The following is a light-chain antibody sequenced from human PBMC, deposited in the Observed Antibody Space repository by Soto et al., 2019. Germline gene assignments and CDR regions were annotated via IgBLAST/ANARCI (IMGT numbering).Light chain of an antibody. V-gene: IGLV2-14*01. J-gene: IGLJ2*01. CDR2: EVS. CDR1: SSDVGGYIY. Sequence: QSALTQPASVSGSPGQSITISCTGTSSDVGGYIYVSWYQHHAGNAPKLMIYEVSNRPSGVSNRFSGSKSGNTASLTISGLQEEDEAEYYCSSYTSSATVIFGGGTKLTVL. CDR3: SSYTSSATVI.